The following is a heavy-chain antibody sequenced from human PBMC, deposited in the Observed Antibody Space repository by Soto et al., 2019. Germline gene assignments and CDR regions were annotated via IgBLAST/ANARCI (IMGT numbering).Heavy chain of an antibody. D-gene: IGHD5-18*01. CDR2: IWYDGSNK. Sequence: GGSLRLSCAASGFTFSSYGMHWVRQAPGKGLEWVAVIWYDGSNKYYADSVKGRFTISRDNSKNTLYLQMNSLRAEDTAVYYCARDRWIQLWLYNWFDPWGQGTLVTVSS. CDR1: GFTFSSYG. CDR3: ARDRWIQLWLYNWFDP. J-gene: IGHJ5*02. V-gene: IGHV3-33*01.